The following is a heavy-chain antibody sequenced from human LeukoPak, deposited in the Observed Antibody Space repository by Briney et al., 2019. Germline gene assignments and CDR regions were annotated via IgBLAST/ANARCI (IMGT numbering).Heavy chain of an antibody. CDR1: GGSISSGSYY. CDR2: IYTSGST. V-gene: IGHV4-61*02. D-gene: IGHD5-18*01. Sequence: SETLSLTCTVSGGSISSGSYYWSWIRQPAGKGLEWIGRIYTSGSTNYNPSLKSRVTISVDTSKNQFSLKLSSVTAADTAVYYCARDRGGYTYSHDYWGQGTLVTVSS. CDR3: ARDRGGYTYSHDY. J-gene: IGHJ4*02.